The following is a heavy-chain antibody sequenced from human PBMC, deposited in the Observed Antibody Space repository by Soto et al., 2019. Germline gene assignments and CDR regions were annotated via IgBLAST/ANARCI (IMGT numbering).Heavy chain of an antibody. J-gene: IGHJ4*02. CDR3: ARVQYSSSSVASNW. CDR1: GFTFSSYS. V-gene: IGHV3-21*01. Sequence: GGSLRLSCAASGFTFSSYSMNWVRQAPGKGLGWVSSISSSSSYIYYADSVKGRFTISRDNAKNSLYLQMNSLRAEDTAVYYCARVQYSSSSVASNWWGQGTLVTVSS. CDR2: ISSSSSYI. D-gene: IGHD6-6*01.